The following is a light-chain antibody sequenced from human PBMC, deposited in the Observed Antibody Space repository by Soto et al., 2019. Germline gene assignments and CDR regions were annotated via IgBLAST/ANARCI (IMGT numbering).Light chain of an antibody. CDR2: DAS. CDR3: LQHKSYPWT. J-gene: IGKJ1*01. V-gene: IGKV1-17*01. CDR1: LDIRNE. Sequence: DIQLTQHPSSLSASVGDRVTITCRASLDIRNELDWYQQKPGKAPKRLIYDASTLQDWVPSRFSGDGSGTEFTLTISSLQSEDFATYFCLQHKSYPWTFGHGTKVDIK.